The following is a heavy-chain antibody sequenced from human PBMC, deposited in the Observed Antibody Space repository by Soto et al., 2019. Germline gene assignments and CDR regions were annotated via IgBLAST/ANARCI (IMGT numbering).Heavy chain of an antibody. J-gene: IGHJ6*02. D-gene: IGHD2-21*02. Sequence: QVQLVQSGAEVKKPGASVKVSCKASGYTFTNYGISWVRQAPGQGLEWMGWISAYNGNINYAPKLQGRVTMTTAPSPSTAYMELRSLRSDATAMYSCASSYCGGNFYSSLPLDYYYYGMDVWGQGPTVTVSS. CDR3: ASSYCGGNFYSSLPLDYYYYGMDV. CDR1: GYTFTNYG. V-gene: IGHV1-18*01. CDR2: ISAYNGNI.